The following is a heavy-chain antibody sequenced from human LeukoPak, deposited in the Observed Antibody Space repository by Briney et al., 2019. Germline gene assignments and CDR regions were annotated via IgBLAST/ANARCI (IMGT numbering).Heavy chain of an antibody. J-gene: IGHJ4*02. CDR1: GDSISLSFYY. CDR2: VYYSGTT. D-gene: IGHD6-19*01. Sequence: SETLSLTCSVSGDSISLSFYYWGWIRQPPGKALEWIGSVYYSGTTSYNPSLKSRVTISVDMSKNHFSLRLRSVTAADTAMYYCTRGTLYRGWSYYLDFWGQGSQVTVSS. CDR3: TRGTLYRGWSYYLDF. V-gene: IGHV4-39*07.